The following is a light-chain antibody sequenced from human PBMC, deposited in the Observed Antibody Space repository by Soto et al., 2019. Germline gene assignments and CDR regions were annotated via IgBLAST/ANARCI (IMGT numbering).Light chain of an antibody. Sequence: QSVLTQPPSASGTHGQRVTISCSGSSSNIGSNTVNWYQQLPGTAPKLLMYSNNQRPSGIPDRFSGSKSGTSASLAISGLQSEDEADYYCAAWDDSLNGPVFGGGTKLTVL. CDR2: SNN. V-gene: IGLV1-44*01. CDR3: AAWDDSLNGPV. J-gene: IGLJ2*01. CDR1: SSNIGSNT.